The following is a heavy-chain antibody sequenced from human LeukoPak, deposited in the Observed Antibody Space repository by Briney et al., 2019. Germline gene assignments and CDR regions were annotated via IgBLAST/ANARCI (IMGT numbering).Heavy chain of an antibody. Sequence: PGGSLRLSCAASGFTFSSYAMSWVRQAPGKGLEWVAVISYDGSNKYYADSVKGRFTISRDNSKNTLYLQMNSLRAEDTAVYYCAKLLTDYYDSSGSDYWGQGTLVTVSS. J-gene: IGHJ4*02. CDR2: ISYDGSNK. V-gene: IGHV3-30*18. CDR3: AKLLTDYYDSSGSDY. D-gene: IGHD3-22*01. CDR1: GFTFSSYA.